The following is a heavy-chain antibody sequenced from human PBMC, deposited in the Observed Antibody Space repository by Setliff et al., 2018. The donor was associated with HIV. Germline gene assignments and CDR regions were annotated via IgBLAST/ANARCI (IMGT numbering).Heavy chain of an antibody. D-gene: IGHD6-19*01. V-gene: IGHV1-8*02. Sequence: ASVKVSCKTSGDTFTSYDINWVRQAAGHGLEWMGWMTPYSGNTSYAQKFQGRVSMTRNTSISTAYMEVSNLRSDDTAVYYCAREDIAVASAFDIWGQGTMVTVSS. CDR2: MTPYSGNT. J-gene: IGHJ3*02. CDR3: AREDIAVASAFDI. CDR1: GDTFTSYD.